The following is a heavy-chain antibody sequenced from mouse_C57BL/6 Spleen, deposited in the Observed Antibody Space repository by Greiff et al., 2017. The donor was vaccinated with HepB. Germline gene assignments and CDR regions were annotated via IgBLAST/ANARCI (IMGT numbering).Heavy chain of an antibody. Sequence: VQLQQSGTELVKPGASVKLSCKASGYTFTSYWMHWVKQRPGQGLEWIGNINPRNGGTNYNEKFKSKATLTVDKSSSTAYMQLSSLTSGDSAVYDCARRCPYDGYYDYYAMDYWGQGTSVTVSS. CDR2: INPRNGGT. J-gene: IGHJ4*01. V-gene: IGHV1-53*01. CDR1: GYTFTSYW. CDR3: ARRCPYDGYYDYYAMDY. D-gene: IGHD2-3*01.